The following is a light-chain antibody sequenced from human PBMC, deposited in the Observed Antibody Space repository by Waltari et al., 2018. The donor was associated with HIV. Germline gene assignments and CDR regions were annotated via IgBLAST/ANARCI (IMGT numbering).Light chain of an antibody. J-gene: IGLJ1*01. Sequence: QSVLTQPPSVSEAPRQRVTISCSGSSSNIANNDVNWYQHLPGKAPKLLIYYVDLLPSAVSYRFSGSNSGTSASLAISCLQSEEDADYYSAACDDSLNGYVFATGTKVTVL. V-gene: IGLV1-36*01. CDR3: AACDDSLNGYV. CDR2: YVD. CDR1: SSNIANND.